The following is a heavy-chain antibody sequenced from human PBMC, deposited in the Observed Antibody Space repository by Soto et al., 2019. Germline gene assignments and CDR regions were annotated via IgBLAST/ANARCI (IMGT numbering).Heavy chain of an antibody. CDR2: IYYSGST. J-gene: IGHJ5*02. CDR3: ARDIVLVPAAMVGHTWFDL. Sequence: TLSLTCTVSGGSISSGDYYWSWIRQPPGKGLEWIGYIYYSGSTYYNPSLKSRVTISVDTSKNQFSLKLSSVTAADTAVYYCARDIVLVPAAMVGHTWFDLWGQGTLVTVSS. D-gene: IGHD2-2*01. V-gene: IGHV4-30-4*01. CDR1: GGSISSGDYY.